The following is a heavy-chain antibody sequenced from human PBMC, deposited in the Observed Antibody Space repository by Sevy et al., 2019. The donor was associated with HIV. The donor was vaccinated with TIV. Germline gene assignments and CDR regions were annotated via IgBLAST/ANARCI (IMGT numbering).Heavy chain of an antibody. V-gene: IGHV3-66*01. J-gene: IGHJ6*02. D-gene: IGHD3-22*01. Sequence: GGSLRLSCAASGFTVSDNYMAWVRLAPGKGLEWVSLIDSDGSAYYADSVKGRFTISRDNVKNTLYLQINALRAEDTGLYFWARDRYYDASGYYYYYYGMDVWGQGTTVTVSS. CDR3: ARDRYYDASGYYYYYYGMDV. CDR2: IDSDGSA. CDR1: GFTVSDNY.